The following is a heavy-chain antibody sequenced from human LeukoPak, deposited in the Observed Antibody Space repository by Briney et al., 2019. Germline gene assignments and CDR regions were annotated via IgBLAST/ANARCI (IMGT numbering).Heavy chain of an antibody. CDR2: ISWDGDTT. CDR3: AKDVHTVVVPAATQFDF. CDR1: GFTFDDFG. J-gene: IGHJ4*02. V-gene: IGHV3-43*01. Sequence: TGGSLRLSCAASGFTFDDFGMHWVRQPPGKGLEWVALISWDGDTTYYADSVKGRFTISRDISKNYMYLEMKSLKNEDTALYYCAKDVHTVVVPAATQFDFWGQGTLVTVSS. D-gene: IGHD2-2*01.